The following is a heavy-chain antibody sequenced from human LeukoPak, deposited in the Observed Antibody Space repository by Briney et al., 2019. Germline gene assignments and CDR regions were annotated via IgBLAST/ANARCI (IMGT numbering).Heavy chain of an antibody. CDR2: INTNTGNP. CDR3: TTYYHDSSGYYADY. CDR1: GYTFTSYA. V-gene: IGHV7-4-1*02. J-gene: IGHJ4*02. Sequence: ASVKVSCKASGYTFTSYAMNWVRQAPGQGLEWMGWINTNTGNPTYAQGLTGRFVFSLDTSVSTAYLQISSLKAEDTAVYYCTTYYHDSSGYYADYWGQGTLVTVSS. D-gene: IGHD3-22*01.